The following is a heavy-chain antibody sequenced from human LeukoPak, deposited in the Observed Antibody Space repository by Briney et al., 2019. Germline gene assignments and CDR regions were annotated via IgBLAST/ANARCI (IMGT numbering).Heavy chain of an antibody. D-gene: IGHD3-16*01. CDR2: IKPDGSQK. V-gene: IGHV3-7*03. CDR3: VRDGRGMINAFDS. J-gene: IGHJ3*02. Sequence: GVSLRLSCVGSGFTFRSYWMSWVRPAPGNGLEWVANIKPDGSQKYFVDSVKGRFTISRDNAKNSFYLQMNSLRAEDTALYYCVRDGRGMINAFDSWGQGTMVTVSS. CDR1: GFTFRSYW.